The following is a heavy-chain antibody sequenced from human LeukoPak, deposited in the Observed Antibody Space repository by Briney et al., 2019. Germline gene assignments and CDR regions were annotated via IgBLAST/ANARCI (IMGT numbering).Heavy chain of an antibody. V-gene: IGHV4-59*11. CDR3: ARLTREDGVDV. CDR1: GGSINGHY. CDR2: MFYNGNT. J-gene: IGHJ6*02. Sequence: PSETLSLTCNVSGGSINGHYWTWIRQPPQKGLEWIGYMFYNGNTNYNPSLKSRVTISVDTSQNQISLRLASVTAADTGIYHCARLTREDGVDVWGQGTTVTVSS.